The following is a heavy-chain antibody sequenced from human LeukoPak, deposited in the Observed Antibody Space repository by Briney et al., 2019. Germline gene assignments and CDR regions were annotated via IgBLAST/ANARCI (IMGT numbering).Heavy chain of an antibody. Sequence: GGSLRLSCAASGFTVSSNYMSWVRQAPGKGLEWVSVIYSGGSTYYADSVKGRFTISGDNSKNTLYLQMNSLRAEDTAVYYCARSETYDAFDIWGQGTMVTVSS. CDR3: ARSETYDAFDI. CDR1: GFTVSSNY. V-gene: IGHV3-66*01. J-gene: IGHJ3*02. CDR2: IYSGGST.